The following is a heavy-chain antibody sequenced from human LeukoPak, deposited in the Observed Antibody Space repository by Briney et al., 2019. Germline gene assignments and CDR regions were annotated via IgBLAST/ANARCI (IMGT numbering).Heavy chain of an antibody. Sequence: GGSLRLSCAASGFTFRTYAMSWVRQAAGKGREWVSTISAHGGSTYYAGSVKGRFTISRDNSNNTVYLQMNSLRAEDTAVFSCAKGGWLSGRGYDSWGQGTLVTVSS. V-gene: IGHV3-23*01. CDR1: GFTFRTYA. J-gene: IGHJ5*02. CDR3: AKGGWLSGRGYDS. D-gene: IGHD5-24*01. CDR2: ISAHGGST.